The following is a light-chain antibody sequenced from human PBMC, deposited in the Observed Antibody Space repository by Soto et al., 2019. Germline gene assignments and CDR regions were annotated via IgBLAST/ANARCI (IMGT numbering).Light chain of an antibody. CDR2: LNSDGSH. V-gene: IGLV4-69*01. Sequence: QLVLTQSPSASASLGASVKLTCTLSSGHSNYAIAWHQQQSEKGPRYLMKLNSDGSHSKGDGIPDRFSGSSSGAERYLTIASLQSEDEAYYSCQTWGSGIVVFGGGTQLTVL. CDR1: SGHSNYA. J-gene: IGLJ2*01. CDR3: QTWGSGIVV.